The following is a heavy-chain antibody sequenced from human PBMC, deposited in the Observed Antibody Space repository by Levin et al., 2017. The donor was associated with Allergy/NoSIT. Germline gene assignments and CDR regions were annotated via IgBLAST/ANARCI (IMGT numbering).Heavy chain of an antibody. V-gene: IGHV3-7*04. D-gene: IGHD3-16*01. CDR3: ARGERTAWGLFDY. CDR1: GFTFSTYW. Sequence: GESLKISCAASGFTFSTYWMSWVRQAPGKGLEWVASIKQDGSEKYYVDSVKGRFTISRDDAKNSLYVQMNSLTADDTAVYYCARGERTAWGLFDYWGQGTLVTVSS. CDR2: IKQDGSEK. J-gene: IGHJ4*02.